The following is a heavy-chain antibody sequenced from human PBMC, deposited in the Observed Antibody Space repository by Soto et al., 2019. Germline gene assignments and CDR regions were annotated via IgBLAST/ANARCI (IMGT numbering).Heavy chain of an antibody. V-gene: IGHV1-2*04. Sequence: ASVKVSCKASGYTFTGYYMHWVRQAPGQGLEWMGWINPNSGGTNYAQKFQGWVTMTRDTSISTAYMELSRLRSDDTAVYYCARAIGVVAAARYYYYGMDVWGQGTTVTVSS. D-gene: IGHD2-15*01. CDR3: ARAIGVVAAARYYYYGMDV. CDR2: INPNSGGT. CDR1: GYTFTGYY. J-gene: IGHJ6*02.